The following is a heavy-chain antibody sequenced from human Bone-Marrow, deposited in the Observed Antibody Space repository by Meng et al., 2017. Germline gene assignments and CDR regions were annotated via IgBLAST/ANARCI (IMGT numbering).Heavy chain of an antibody. D-gene: IGHD5-18*01. CDR2: ISPIFSTA. CDR1: GGTLSIYA. CDR3: ARTRNSYADY. J-gene: IGHJ4*02. V-gene: IGHV1-69*06. Sequence: QVHLVQSGSEVNTPVPSVKVSCNAPGGTLSIYAISWVRQAPGQGLEWMGWISPIFSTANYAQKFQGRVTITADKSTSTAYMELSSLRSEETAVYYGARTRNSYADYWGQGTLVTVSS.